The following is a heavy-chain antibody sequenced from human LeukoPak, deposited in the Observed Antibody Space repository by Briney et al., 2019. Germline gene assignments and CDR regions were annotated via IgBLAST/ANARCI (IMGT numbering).Heavy chain of an antibody. CDR2: ISYDGSNK. CDR3: ARDRFGLGGDY. CDR1: GFTFSNYA. D-gene: IGHD3-10*01. Sequence: GGSLRLSCAASGFTFSNYAMHWVRQAPGTGLEWVAVISYDGSNKYYADSVKGRFTISRDNAKNSLYLQMNSLRAEDTAVYYCARDRFGLGGDYWGQGTLVTVSS. V-gene: IGHV3-30-3*01. J-gene: IGHJ4*02.